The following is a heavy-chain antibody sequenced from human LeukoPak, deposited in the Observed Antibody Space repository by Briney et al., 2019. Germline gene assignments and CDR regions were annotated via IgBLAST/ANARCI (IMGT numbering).Heavy chain of an antibody. CDR1: GGIFSTYA. J-gene: IGHJ4*02. CDR3: ARALHLELHSYFDS. CDR2: IIPIFGTA. Sequence: SVKVSCKASGGIFSTYAISWVRQAPGQGLEWMGGIIPIFGTANYAQKFQGRVTITADESTSTAYMELRSLSSEDTAVYYCARALHLELHSYFDSWGQGTLVTVSS. V-gene: IGHV1-69*13. D-gene: IGHD1-1*01.